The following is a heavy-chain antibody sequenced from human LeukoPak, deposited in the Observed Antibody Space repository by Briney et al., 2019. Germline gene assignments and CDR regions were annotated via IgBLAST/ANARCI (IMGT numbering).Heavy chain of an antibody. CDR1: GFTFSSYW. J-gene: IGHJ3*02. CDR3: ARERNDAFDI. CDR2: ISYDGSNK. Sequence: GGSLRLSCAASGFTFSSYWMSWVRQAPGKGLEWVAVISYDGSNKYYADSVKGRFTISRDNSKNTLYLQMNSLRAEDTAVYYCARERNDAFDIWGQGTMVTVSS. V-gene: IGHV3-30*03.